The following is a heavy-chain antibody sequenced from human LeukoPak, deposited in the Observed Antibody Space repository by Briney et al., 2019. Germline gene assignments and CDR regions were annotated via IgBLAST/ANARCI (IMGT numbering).Heavy chain of an antibody. CDR1: GGSFSGYY. V-gene: IGHV4-34*01. CDR2: INHSGST. CDR3: ARRTGGIAARPGWFDP. Sequence: PSETLSLTXAVYGGSFSGYYWSWIRQPPGKGLEWIGEINHSGSTNYNPSLKSRVTISVDTSKNQFSLKLSSVTAADTAVYYCARRTGGIAARPGWFDPWGQGTLVTVSS. J-gene: IGHJ5*02. D-gene: IGHD6-6*01.